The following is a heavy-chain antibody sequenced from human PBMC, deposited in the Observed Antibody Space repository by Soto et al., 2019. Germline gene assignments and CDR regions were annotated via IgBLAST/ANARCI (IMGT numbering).Heavy chain of an antibody. J-gene: IGHJ4*02. CDR1: GYTSSSYA. CDR3: ARATGDGTFDF. CDR2: INAGYGNT. V-gene: IGHV1-3*01. Sequence: ASVKVSCKASGYTSSSYAMHWVRQAPGQRLEWMGWINAGYGNTKSSQKFQDRVTISRDTSASTAYMELTSLRSEDTAVYYCARATGDGTFDFWGQGTLVTVSS. D-gene: IGHD7-27*01.